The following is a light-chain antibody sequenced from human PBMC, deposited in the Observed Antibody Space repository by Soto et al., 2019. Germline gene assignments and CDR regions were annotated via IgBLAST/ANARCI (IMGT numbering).Light chain of an antibody. CDR2: DVN. V-gene: IGLV2-11*01. J-gene: IGLJ3*02. Sequence: QSALTQPRSVSGSPGQSVTISCTGTSSDVGNYNYVSWYQQHPGKAPKVMIYDVNKWPSGVPDRFSGSKSGNTASLTISGLQAEDEADYYCGSCAGSYTGVFGGGTQLTVL. CDR1: SSDVGNYNY. CDR3: GSCAGSYTGV.